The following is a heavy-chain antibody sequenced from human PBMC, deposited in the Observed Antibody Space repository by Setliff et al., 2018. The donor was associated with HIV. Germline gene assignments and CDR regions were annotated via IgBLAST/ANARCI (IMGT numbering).Heavy chain of an antibody. Sequence: GGSLRLSCAASGFTISNNYMSWVRQAPGKGLEWVSVFYSAFSTYYAGSVKGRFTISRDNSKSTVSLQMNSLRVEDTALYYCAREQGRRVEYWGQGTLVTVSS. CDR2: FYSAFST. J-gene: IGHJ4*02. CDR3: AREQGRRVEY. CDR1: GFTISNNY. V-gene: IGHV3-66*01.